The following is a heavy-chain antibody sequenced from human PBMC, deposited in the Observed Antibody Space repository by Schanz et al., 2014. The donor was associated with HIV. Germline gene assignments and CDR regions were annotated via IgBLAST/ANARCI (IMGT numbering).Heavy chain of an antibody. CDR1: GFTFSSYG. J-gene: IGHJ5*02. CDR3: ATCLITIGCSS. CDR2: ISYDGSNK. Sequence: QVQLVESGGGVVQPGRSLRLSCAASGFTFSSYGMHWVRQAPGKGLEWVAVISYDGSNKYYADSVKGRFTISRDNSKNTLYLQMNSLRPEDTAVYYCATCLITIGCSSWGQGTLVTVSP. D-gene: IGHD1-1*01. V-gene: IGHV3-30*03.